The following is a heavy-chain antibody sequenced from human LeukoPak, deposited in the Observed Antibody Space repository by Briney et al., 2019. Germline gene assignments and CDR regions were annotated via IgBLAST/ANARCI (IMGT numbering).Heavy chain of an antibody. V-gene: IGHV4-59*01. CDR3: ATEYCASSSCRFDS. CDR2: IYNSGNT. D-gene: IGHD2-2*01. J-gene: IGHJ4*02. CDR1: GGSISNYY. Sequence: SETLSLTCSVSGGSISNYYWSWIRQSPGKGPEWIGYIYNSGNTNYNPSLKSRVTISLDTSKKQFSLKLNSVTAADTAIYYCATEYCASSSCRFDSWGQGTLVTVSS.